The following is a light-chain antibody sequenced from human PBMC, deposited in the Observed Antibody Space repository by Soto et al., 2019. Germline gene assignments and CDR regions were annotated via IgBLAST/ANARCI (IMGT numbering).Light chain of an antibody. V-gene: IGKV3-15*01. Sequence: EVVMKQSPSTVSVSPGERVTLSCRASQSVGSNLAWYQQKPGLAPRVLIYDASTRATVIPARFSGSGSGTEFTLTISSLQSEDFAVYYCQQYDNWPLTFGGGTKVDIK. CDR1: QSVGSN. CDR3: QQYDNWPLT. CDR2: DAS. J-gene: IGKJ4*01.